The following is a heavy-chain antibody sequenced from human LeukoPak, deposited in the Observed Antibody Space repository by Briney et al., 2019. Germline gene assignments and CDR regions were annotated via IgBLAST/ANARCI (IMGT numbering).Heavy chain of an antibody. Sequence: GGSLRLSCAASGFTFSSYSMNWVRQAPGKGLEGVSSISSSSSYIYYADSVKGRFTISRDNAQKALYLQMNSLRAEDTAVYYCARDPEMATTLFDYWGQGTLVTVSS. J-gene: IGHJ4*02. CDR3: ARDPEMATTLFDY. D-gene: IGHD5-24*01. CDR1: GFTFSSYS. V-gene: IGHV3-21*01. CDR2: ISSSSSYI.